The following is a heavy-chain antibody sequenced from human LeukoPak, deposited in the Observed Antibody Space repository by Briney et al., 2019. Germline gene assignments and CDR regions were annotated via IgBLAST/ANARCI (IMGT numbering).Heavy chain of an antibody. V-gene: IGHV3-30*04. D-gene: IGHD5-12*01. CDR1: GFAFSSSA. Sequence: GSLILSCAASGFAFSSSAMSWVRQVPGNGLEWVAVISYDGSNKKYADSVKGRFTISRDNSKNTPYLQMNSLRAEDTAVYYCARGSIVATILPFDSWGQGTLVTVSS. J-gene: IGHJ4*02. CDR3: ARGSIVATILPFDS. CDR2: ISYDGSNK.